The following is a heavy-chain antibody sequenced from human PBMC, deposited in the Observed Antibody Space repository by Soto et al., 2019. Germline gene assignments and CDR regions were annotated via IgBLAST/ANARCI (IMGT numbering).Heavy chain of an antibody. Sequence: SDTLSLTCTVSGGSISSGDYYWSWIRQPPGTGLEWIGYIYYSGSTYYNPSLKSRVTISVDTSKNQFSLKLSSVTAADTAVYYCARARYYYDSSGYFQGKYYYGMDVWGQGTTVT. CDR1: GGSISSGDYY. V-gene: IGHV4-30-4*02. D-gene: IGHD3-22*01. CDR3: ARARYYYDSSGYFQGKYYYGMDV. J-gene: IGHJ6*02. CDR2: IYYSGST.